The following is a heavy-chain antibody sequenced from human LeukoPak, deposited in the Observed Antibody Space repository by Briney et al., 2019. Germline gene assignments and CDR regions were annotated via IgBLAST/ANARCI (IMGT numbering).Heavy chain of an antibody. CDR1: GFTFSIYG. CDR2: ISPSGGHT. J-gene: IGHJ5*02. V-gene: IGHV3-23*01. D-gene: IGHD2-2*02. Sequence: GGSLRLSCAASGFTFSIYGMNRVRQAPGKGLEWVSAISPSGGHTYDRDSVKGRFTISRDNSKNTQYLQMNSLRAEDTAVYYCAKSDCTSTSCYIGWFDPWGQGTLVTVSS. CDR3: AKSDCTSTSCYIGWFDP.